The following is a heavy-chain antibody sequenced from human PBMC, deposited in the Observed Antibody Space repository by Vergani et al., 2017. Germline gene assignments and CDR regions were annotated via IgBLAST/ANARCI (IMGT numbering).Heavy chain of an antibody. D-gene: IGHD2-15*01. CDR3: ARHSPRYCSGGSCYTRNWFDP. Sequence: EVQLVQSGAEVKKPGESLKISCKGSGYSFTSYWIGWVRQMPGKGLEWMGIIYPGDSDTRYSPFFQGQVPVTTNKSISTAYLQWTSQKTSAIAMYYYARHSPRYCSGGSCYTRNWFDPGDQRTLVAVSS. CDR1: GYSFTSYW. CDR2: IYPGDSDT. J-gene: IGHJ5*02. V-gene: IGHV5-51*01.